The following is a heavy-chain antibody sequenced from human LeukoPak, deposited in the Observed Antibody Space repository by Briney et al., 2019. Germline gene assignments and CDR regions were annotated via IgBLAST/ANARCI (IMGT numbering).Heavy chain of an antibody. V-gene: IGHV4-38-2*02. CDR3: ARERADLQPAGGP. D-gene: IGHD3-10*01. Sequence: PSETLSLTCTVSGYSISSGYYWGWIRQPPGKGLEWIGSIYHSGIKYYNPSLQSRVTISVDTSKNQFSLKLSSVTAADTAVYYCARERADLQPAGGPWGQGTLVTVSA. CDR2: IYHSGIK. CDR1: GYSISSGYY. J-gene: IGHJ5*02.